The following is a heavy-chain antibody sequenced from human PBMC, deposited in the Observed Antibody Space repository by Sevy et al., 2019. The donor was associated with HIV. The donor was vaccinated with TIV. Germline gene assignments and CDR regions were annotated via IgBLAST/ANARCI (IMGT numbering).Heavy chain of an antibody. Sequence: GGSLRLSCTTSGFTFRIYAMSWVRQAPGKGLEWVSAISGSGSSTYYADSVKGRFTISRDNSNNTLYLQMNSLRAEDTAVFYCAKEGGSHYDTSGSFDDWGQGTRVTVSS. V-gene: IGHV3-23*01. CDR2: ISGSGSST. J-gene: IGHJ4*02. CDR1: GFTFRIYA. D-gene: IGHD3-22*01. CDR3: AKEGGSHYDTSGSFDD.